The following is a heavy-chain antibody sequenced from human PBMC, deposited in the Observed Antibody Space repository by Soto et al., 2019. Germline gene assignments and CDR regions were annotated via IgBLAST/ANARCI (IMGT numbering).Heavy chain of an antibody. V-gene: IGHV4-4*07. D-gene: IGHD3-3*01. J-gene: IGHJ5*02. CDR3: ARGQRFSDWFDP. Sequence: SETLSLTCTVTGGTLSGYYWTWIRQSAGGGLEWIGRIYSSGSTNYNPSLKSRVTISLDTSMSHFSLRLRSVSAADTAVYYCARGQRFSDWFDPWGQGTLVTVSS. CDR2: IYSSGST. CDR1: GGTLSGYY.